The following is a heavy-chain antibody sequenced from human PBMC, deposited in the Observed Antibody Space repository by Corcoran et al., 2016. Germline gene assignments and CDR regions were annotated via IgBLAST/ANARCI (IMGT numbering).Heavy chain of an antibody. CDR1: GFTFSSYG. J-gene: IGHJ4*02. Sequence: QVQLVESGGGVVQPGRSLRLSCAASGFTFSSYGMHWVRQAPGKGLEWVAVIWYDGSNKYYADSVKGRITISRDNSKNTLYLQMNSLRAEDTAVYYCARPHRKMIAAAPIDYWGQGTLVTVSS. CDR3: ARPHRKMIAAAPIDY. D-gene: IGHD6-13*01. CDR2: IWYDGSNK. V-gene: IGHV3-33*01.